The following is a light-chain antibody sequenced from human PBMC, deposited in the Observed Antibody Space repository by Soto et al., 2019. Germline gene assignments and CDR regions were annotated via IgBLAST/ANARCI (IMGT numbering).Light chain of an antibody. CDR1: QSVSSSY. CDR2: DAS. J-gene: IGKJ2*01. V-gene: IGKV3-20*01. CDR3: QQYGYSLYT. Sequence: EIVLTQSPGTLSMSPGERVTLSCRASQSVSSSYLAWYQQKPGQAPRLLIYDASSRATGIPDRFSGSGSGTDFTLTISRLEPEDFAVYYCQQYGYSLYTFGQGTKLEIK.